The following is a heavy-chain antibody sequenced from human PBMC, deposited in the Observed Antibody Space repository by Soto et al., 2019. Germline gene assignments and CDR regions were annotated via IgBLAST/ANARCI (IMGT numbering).Heavy chain of an antibody. Sequence: GGSLRLSCAASGFSVTTYAMSWVRQAPGKGLEWVSTTGISGRTTYYADSVKGRFTVSRDDSKNTLHLQMSSLRAEDTAVYYCATVHNTSRSFDYWGQGTLVTVSS. CDR3: ATVHNTSRSFDY. J-gene: IGHJ4*02. CDR1: GFSVTTYA. CDR2: TGISGRTT. D-gene: IGHD1-20*01. V-gene: IGHV3-23*01.